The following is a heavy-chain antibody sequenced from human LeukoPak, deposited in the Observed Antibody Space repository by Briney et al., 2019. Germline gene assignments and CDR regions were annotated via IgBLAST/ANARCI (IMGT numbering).Heavy chain of an antibody. CDR2: IYYSGST. Sequence: SETLSLTCTVSGGSISSSSDYWGWVRQPPGKGLEWIGTIYYSGSTYYNPSLKSRVTISVDTSKNQFSLKLSSVTAADTAVYYCARQSIAARYFDYWGQGTLVTVSS. V-gene: IGHV4-39*01. CDR3: ARQSIAARYFDY. D-gene: IGHD6-6*01. CDR1: GGSISSSSDY. J-gene: IGHJ4*02.